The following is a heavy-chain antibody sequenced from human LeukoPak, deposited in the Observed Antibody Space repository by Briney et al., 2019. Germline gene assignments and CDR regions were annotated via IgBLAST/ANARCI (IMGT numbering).Heavy chain of an antibody. CDR3: AQHGEFYSDI. J-gene: IGHJ2*01. D-gene: IGHD4-17*01. CDR1: GGSFSGRY. CDR2: IHHGGGT. V-gene: IGHV4-34*01. Sequence: SETLSLTCAVFGGSFSGRYWSWVREPPGKGLEWIGQIHHGGGTSYNSSLRSRVTMSVDTSKNQFSLKLSSVSAADTDVYYRAQHGEFYSDIWGRGALVTVSS.